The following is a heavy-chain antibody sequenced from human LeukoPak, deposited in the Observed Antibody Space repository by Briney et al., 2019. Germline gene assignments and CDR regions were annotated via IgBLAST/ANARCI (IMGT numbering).Heavy chain of an antibody. CDR2: IYTSGTI. J-gene: IGHJ3*02. CDR1: GGSISSYY. D-gene: IGHD3-10*01. CDR3: ARVPAEYGSYAFDI. Sequence: SETLSLTCTVSGGSISSYYWSWIRQPAGTALEWIGRIYTSGTITYNPSLKSRVTMSVDTSENQFSLKLSSVTAADTAVYYCARVPAEYGSYAFDIWGQGTMVTVSS. V-gene: IGHV4-4*07.